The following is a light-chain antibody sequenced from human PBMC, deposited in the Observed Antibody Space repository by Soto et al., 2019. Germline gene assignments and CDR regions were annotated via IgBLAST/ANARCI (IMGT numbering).Light chain of an antibody. J-gene: IGKJ4*01. V-gene: IGKV3-11*01. CDR1: QSVSSY. CDR3: QQRSNWPLT. CDR2: DAS. Sequence: PGARATLSCRASQSVSSYLAWYQHKPGQAPRLLIYDASNRATGIPARFSGSGSGTDFTLTISSLEPEDFAVYYCQQRSNWPLTFGGGTKVEIK.